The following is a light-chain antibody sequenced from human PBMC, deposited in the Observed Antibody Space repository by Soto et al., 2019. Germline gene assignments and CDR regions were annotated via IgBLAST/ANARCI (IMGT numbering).Light chain of an antibody. CDR1: QSISSTY. Sequence: EIFLTQSPGTLSLSQWEIATLSCRASQSISSTYLTWYHQRPGQAPRLLIYDASRRATGIPDRFSGSGSGTDFSLTISRLEPEDFAVYYCQHYDSARWTFGLGTKVDI. CDR2: DAS. CDR3: QHYDSARWT. V-gene: IGKV3-20*01. J-gene: IGKJ1*01.